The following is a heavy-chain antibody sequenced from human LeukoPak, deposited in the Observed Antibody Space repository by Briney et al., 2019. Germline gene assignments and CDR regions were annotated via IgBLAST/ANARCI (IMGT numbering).Heavy chain of an antibody. Sequence: ASVKVSCKASGYAFTGYNMHWVRQAPGQGLEWMGWINPNSGGTNYAQKFQGRVTMTRDMSISTAYMELSRLTSDDTAVYYCARGAVEMATIWAFDIWGQGTMVTVSS. CDR1: GYAFTGYN. V-gene: IGHV1-2*02. J-gene: IGHJ3*02. CDR3: ARGAVEMATIWAFDI. CDR2: INPNSGGT. D-gene: IGHD5-24*01.